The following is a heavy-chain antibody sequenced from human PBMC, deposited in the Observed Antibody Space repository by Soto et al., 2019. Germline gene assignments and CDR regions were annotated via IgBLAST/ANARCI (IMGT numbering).Heavy chain of an antibody. Sequence: ASVKVSCKASGYTFTSYYMHWVRQAPGQGLEWMGIINPSGGSTSYAQKFQGRVTMTRDTSTSTVYMELSSLRSEDTAVYYCAREGLHITGTTDAFDIWGQGTMVTVSS. D-gene: IGHD1-7*01. CDR3: AREGLHITGTTDAFDI. V-gene: IGHV1-46*03. CDR1: GYTFTSYY. J-gene: IGHJ3*02. CDR2: INPSGGST.